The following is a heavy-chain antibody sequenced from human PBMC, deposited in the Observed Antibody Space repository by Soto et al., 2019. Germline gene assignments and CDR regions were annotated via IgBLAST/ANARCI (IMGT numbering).Heavy chain of an antibody. CDR1: GFSFNNYA. V-gene: IGHV3-23*01. CDR2: ISDSGST. CDR3: AKDVGGHYCTPTSCLYFFHS. Sequence: EVQLLESGGGLVQPGGSLRLSCAASGFSFNNYAMNWVRQAPGQGLEWVSTISDSGSTYYADSVKGRCTISRDNSKNTLYLQMKSLTAEDTAVYFCAKDVGGHYCTPTSCLYFFHSWGRGTLVTVSS. D-gene: IGHD2-2*01. J-gene: IGHJ4*02.